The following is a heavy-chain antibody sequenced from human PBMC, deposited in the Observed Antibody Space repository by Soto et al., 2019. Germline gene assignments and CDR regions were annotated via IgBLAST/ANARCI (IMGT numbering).Heavy chain of an antibody. CDR2: INHSGST. CDR1: GGSFSGYY. J-gene: IGHJ4*02. CDR3: ARGAPTNFDY. V-gene: IGHV4-34*01. Sequence: KLPATLSLTCAVYGGSFSGYYWSWIRQPPGKGLEWIGEINHSGSTNYNPSLKSRVTISVDTSKNQFSLKLSSVTAADTAVYYCARGAPTNFDYWGQGTLVTVSS.